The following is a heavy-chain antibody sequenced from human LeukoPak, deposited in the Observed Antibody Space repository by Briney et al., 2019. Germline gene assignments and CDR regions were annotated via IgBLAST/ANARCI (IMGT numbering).Heavy chain of an antibody. V-gene: IGHV2-70*11. J-gene: IGHJ4*02. CDR2: IDWDEDK. CDR3: ARNRAGYSYGLDY. CDR1: GFSLSTSGMC. D-gene: IGHD5-18*01. Sequence: SGPTLVNPTQTLTLTCTFSGFSLSTSGMCVSWIRQPPGKALEWLARIDWDEDKYYSTSLKTRFTISKDTSKNQVVLTMTNMDPVDTATYYCARNRAGYSYGLDYWGQGTLVTVSS.